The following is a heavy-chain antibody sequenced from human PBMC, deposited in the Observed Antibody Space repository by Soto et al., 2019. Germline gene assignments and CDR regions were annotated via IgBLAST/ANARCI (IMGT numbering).Heavy chain of an antibody. CDR2: ISGSGGST. V-gene: IGHV3-23*01. CDR3: AKSLHYYDSSGYPDAFDI. CDR1: GCTFGSYA. Sequence: GGPLRLPWTVSGCTFGSYAGSWIRQAPGKGLEWVSAISGSGGSTYYADSVKGRFTISRDNSKNTLYLQMNSLRAEDTAVYYCAKSLHYYDSSGYPDAFDIWGQGTMVTVSS. J-gene: IGHJ3*02. D-gene: IGHD3-22*01.